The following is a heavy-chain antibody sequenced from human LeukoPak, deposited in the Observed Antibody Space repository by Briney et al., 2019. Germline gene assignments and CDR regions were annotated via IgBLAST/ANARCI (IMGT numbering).Heavy chain of an antibody. CDR3: AKDQGGYSAYGHLDY. CDR1: GFTFSSYA. D-gene: IGHD5-12*01. V-gene: IGHV3-23*01. Sequence: GGSLRLSCAASGFTFSSYAMSWVRQAPGKGLEWVSGIGATGVSTFYGGSVKGRFTMSRDNSKNTLYLRMDSLGAEDTAVYYCAKDQGGYSAYGHLDYWGQGTLVTVSS. J-gene: IGHJ4*02. CDR2: IGATGVST.